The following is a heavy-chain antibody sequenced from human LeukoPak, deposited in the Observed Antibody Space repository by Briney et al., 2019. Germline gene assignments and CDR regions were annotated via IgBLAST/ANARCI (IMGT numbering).Heavy chain of an antibody. J-gene: IGHJ4*02. CDR3: ATSGYSSNWYIFDY. CDR2: IISSSNTI. Sequence: GGSLRLSCAASGFTFSSYSMNWVRQAPGKGLEWVSYIISSSNTIYYADSVKGRFTISRDNAKNSQYLQMNSLRAEDTAVYYCATSGYSSNWYIFDYWGQGTLVTVSS. CDR1: GFTFSSYS. V-gene: IGHV3-48*01. D-gene: IGHD6-13*01.